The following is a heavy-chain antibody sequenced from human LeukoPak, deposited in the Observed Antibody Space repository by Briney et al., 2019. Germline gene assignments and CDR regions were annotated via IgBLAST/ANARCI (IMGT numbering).Heavy chain of an antibody. CDR3: AWSGIQLWFSY. Sequence: SETLSLTCAVYGGSFGGYYWSWIRQPPGKGLEWIGEINHSGSTNYNPSLKSRVTISVGTSKNQFSLKLRSVTAADTAVYYCAWSGIQLWFSYWGQGTLVTVSS. CDR1: GGSFGGYY. J-gene: IGHJ4*02. CDR2: INHSGST. D-gene: IGHD5-18*01. V-gene: IGHV4-34*01.